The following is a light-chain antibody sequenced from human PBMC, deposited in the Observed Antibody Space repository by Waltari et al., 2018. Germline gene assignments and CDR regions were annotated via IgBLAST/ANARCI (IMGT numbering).Light chain of an antibody. Sequence: QSALTQPASVSGSPGQSITISCTGTSSDVGAYIHVSWYQQRPGKAPKLIIHNVSNRPSGVSNRLSGSKSANTASLTISGLQAEDEADYYCSSYTTSGTWVFGGGTKVTVL. V-gene: IGLV2-14*03. CDR2: NVS. J-gene: IGLJ3*02. CDR3: SSYTTSGTWV. CDR1: SSDVGAYIH.